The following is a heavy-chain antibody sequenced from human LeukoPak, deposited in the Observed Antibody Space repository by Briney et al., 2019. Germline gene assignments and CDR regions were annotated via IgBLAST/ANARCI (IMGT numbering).Heavy chain of an antibody. CDR2: ISYSGST. Sequence: SETLSLTCTVSGGSISSSNYYWGWIRQPPGKGLEWIGSISYSGSTYYNPSLKSRVTISVDTSKNQFSLKLTSVTAADTAVYYCARGGASGYFDWLNFDYWGQGTLVTVSS. CDR1: GGSISSSNYY. J-gene: IGHJ4*02. V-gene: IGHV4-39*07. D-gene: IGHD3-9*01. CDR3: ARGGASGYFDWLNFDY.